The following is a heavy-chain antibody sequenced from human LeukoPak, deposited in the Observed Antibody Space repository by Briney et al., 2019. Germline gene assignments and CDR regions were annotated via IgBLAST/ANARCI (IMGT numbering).Heavy chain of an antibody. V-gene: IGHV3-33*06. J-gene: IGHJ4*02. D-gene: IGHD5-24*01. CDR3: VKDRGDGYRGFDY. CDR2: IWYDGTHK. Sequence: PGGSLRLSCAASGFTFSSCGFHWVRQAPGKGLEWVAVIWYDGTHKYYAGSVKGRLPNTRDNSKHTVYLQMNSLRAEDTAVYYCVKDRGDGYRGFDYWGQGTLVTVSS. CDR1: GFTFSSCG.